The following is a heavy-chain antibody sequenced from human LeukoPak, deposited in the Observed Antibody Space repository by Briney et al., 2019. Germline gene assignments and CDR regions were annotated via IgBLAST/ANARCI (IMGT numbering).Heavy chain of an antibody. CDR2: IYYSGST. D-gene: IGHD6-6*01. CDR1: GGSISSYY. V-gene: IGHV4-59*01. CDR3: ASPSDRYSSTSLDV. J-gene: IGHJ6*04. Sequence: SETLSLTCTVSGGSISSYYWSWIRQPPGKGLEWIGYIYYSGSTNYNPSLKSRVTISVDTSKNQFSLKLSSVTAADTAVYYCASPSDRYSSTSLDVWGKGTTVTVSS.